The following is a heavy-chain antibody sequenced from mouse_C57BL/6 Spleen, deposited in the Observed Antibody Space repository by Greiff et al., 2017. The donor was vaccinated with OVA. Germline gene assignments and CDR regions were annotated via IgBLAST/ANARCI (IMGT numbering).Heavy chain of an antibody. CDR1: GYAFSSYW. D-gene: IGHD3-2*02. CDR2: IYPGDGDT. Sequence: VQLQQSGAELVKPGASVKISCKASGYAFSSYWMNWVKQRPGKGLEWIGQIYPGDGDTNYNGKFKGKATLTADKSSSTAYMQLSSLTSEDSAVYFCARPAQALYYFDYWGQGTTLTVSS. CDR3: ARPAQALYYFDY. V-gene: IGHV1-80*01. J-gene: IGHJ2*01.